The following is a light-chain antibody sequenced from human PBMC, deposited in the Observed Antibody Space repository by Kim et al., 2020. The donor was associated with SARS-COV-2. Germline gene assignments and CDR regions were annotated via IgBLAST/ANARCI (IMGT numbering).Light chain of an antibody. J-gene: IGKJ2*01. CDR2: GAS. CDR3: QQYGSSPYT. CDR1: RSVSSNY. V-gene: IGKV3-20*01. Sequence: LSTGERATLSGRASRSVSSNYLAWFQQKPGQAPRLLIYGASSRITGIPDRFSGSGSGTDFTLTISRLEPEDFAVYYCQQYGSSPYTFGQGTKLEI.